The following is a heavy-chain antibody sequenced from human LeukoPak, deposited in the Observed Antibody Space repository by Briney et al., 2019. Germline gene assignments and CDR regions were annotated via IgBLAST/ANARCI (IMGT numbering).Heavy chain of an antibody. CDR3: AREDYRDLGFEF. CDR2: IKQDGSEK. CDR1: GFTFSTYW. J-gene: IGHJ4*02. Sequence: GGSLRLSCAASGFTFSTYWMSWVRQAPGKGLEWVANIKQDGSEKYYVDSVRGRFAISRDNARNSLYLQMNSLRAEDTAMYYCAREDYRDLGFEFWGQGTLVTVSS. V-gene: IGHV3-7*01. D-gene: IGHD4-17*01.